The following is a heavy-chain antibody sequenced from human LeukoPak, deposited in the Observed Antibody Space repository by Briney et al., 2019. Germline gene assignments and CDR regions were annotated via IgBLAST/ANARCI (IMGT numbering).Heavy chain of an antibody. V-gene: IGHV3-23*01. CDR3: ARDTRWIQLWFFDY. CDR2: ISGSGGST. Sequence: GGSLRLSCAASGFTFSSYAMSWVRQAPGKGLEWVSAISGSGGSTYYADSVKGRFTISRDNSKNTLYLQMNSLRAEDTAVYYCARDTRWIQLWFFDYWGQGTLVTVSS. CDR1: GFTFSSYA. J-gene: IGHJ4*02. D-gene: IGHD5-18*01.